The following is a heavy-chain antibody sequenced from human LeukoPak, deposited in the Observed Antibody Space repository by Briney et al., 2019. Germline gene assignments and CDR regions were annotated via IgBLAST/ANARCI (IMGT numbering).Heavy chain of an antibody. CDR2: IGGRDGST. CDR1: GLTFSSYG. CDR3: AKGHYYGSGSLDY. J-gene: IGHJ4*02. V-gene: IGHV3-23*01. D-gene: IGHD3-10*01. Sequence: GGSLRLSCAASGLTFSSYGMSWVRQAPGKGLEWVSAIGGRDGSTYYADSVKGRFTISRDNSKNTLYVQMNSLRAEDTAVYYCAKGHYYGSGSLDYWGQGTLVTVSS.